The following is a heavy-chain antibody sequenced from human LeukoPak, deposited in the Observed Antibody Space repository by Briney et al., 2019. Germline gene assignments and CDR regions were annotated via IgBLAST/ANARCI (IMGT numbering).Heavy chain of an antibody. J-gene: IGHJ4*02. CDR1: GFTFSNAW. CDR3: ARDKGARVLDY. D-gene: IGHD1-26*01. CDR2: ISSSSSTI. Sequence: GGSLRLSCAASGFTFSNAWMNWVRQAPGKGLEWVSYISSSSSTIYYADSVKGRFTISRDNAKNSLYLQMNSLRAEDTAVYYCARDKGARVLDYWGQGTLVTVSS. V-gene: IGHV3-48*04.